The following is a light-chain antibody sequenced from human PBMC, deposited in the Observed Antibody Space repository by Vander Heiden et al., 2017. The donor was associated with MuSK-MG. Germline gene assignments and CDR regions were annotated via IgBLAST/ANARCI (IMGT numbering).Light chain of an antibody. Sequence: DIQMTQSPSSLSASVGDRVTITCRASQSISSYLYWYQQKPGKAPKLLIYAASSLQSGVPSRFSGSGSGTDFTLTISSLQPEDCATYYCQQSYSTPYTFGQGTKLEIK. J-gene: IGKJ2*01. CDR3: QQSYSTPYT. CDR1: QSISSY. V-gene: IGKV1-39*01. CDR2: AAS.